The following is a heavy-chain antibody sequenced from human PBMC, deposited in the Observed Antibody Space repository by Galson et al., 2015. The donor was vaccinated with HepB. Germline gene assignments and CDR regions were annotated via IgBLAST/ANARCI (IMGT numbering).Heavy chain of an antibody. CDR3: AKDRQYCTSITCYTALFDF. CDR2: ISGDGGGGST. Sequence: SLRLSCAASGFTFSTYAMNWVRQAPGKGLEWVSGISGDGGGGSTYYADSVKGRFTISRDNSKSTLFLQMNSLRAEDTAVYYCAKDRQYCTSITCYTALFDFWGQGTLVTVSS. CDR1: GFTFSTYA. V-gene: IGHV3-23*01. J-gene: IGHJ4*02. D-gene: IGHD2-2*02.